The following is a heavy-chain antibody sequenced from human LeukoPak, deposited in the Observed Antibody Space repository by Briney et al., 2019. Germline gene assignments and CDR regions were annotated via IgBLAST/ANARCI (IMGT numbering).Heavy chain of an antibody. Sequence: GASVKVSCKASGYTFTSYGISWVRQAPGQGLEWMGGIIPIFGTANYAQKFQGRVTITTDESTSTAYMELSSLRYEDTAVYYCARGEGITGTGDNWFDLWGQGTLVTVSS. CDR3: ARGEGITGTGDNWFDL. CDR1: GYTFTSYG. D-gene: IGHD1-7*01. V-gene: IGHV1-69*05. J-gene: IGHJ5*02. CDR2: IIPIFGTA.